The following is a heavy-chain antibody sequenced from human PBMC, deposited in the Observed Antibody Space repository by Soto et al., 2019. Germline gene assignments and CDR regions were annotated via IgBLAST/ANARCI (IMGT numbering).Heavy chain of an antibody. CDR2: IYYSGST. Sequence: SETLSLTCTVSGGSISSGGYYWSWIRQHPGKGLEWIGYIYYSGSTYYNPSLKSRVTISVDTSKSQFSLKLSSVTAADTAVYYCARASPHRTNIVVDYWGQGTLVTVSS. CDR3: ARASPHRTNIVVDY. J-gene: IGHJ4*02. CDR1: GGSISSGGYY. V-gene: IGHV4-31*03. D-gene: IGHD2-2*01.